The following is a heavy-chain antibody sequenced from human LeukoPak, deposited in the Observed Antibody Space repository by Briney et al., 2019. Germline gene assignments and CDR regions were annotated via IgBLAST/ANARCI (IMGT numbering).Heavy chain of an antibody. J-gene: IGHJ5*02. Sequence: SETLSLTCTVSGGSISSSNYYWGWIRQPPGKGLEWIASIHYSETTYYDPSLKSRVTISVDTSKNHFSLKLSSVTAADTAVYYCARRQYYIGWYENRKSFDPWGQGTLVTVSS. V-gene: IGHV4-39*02. CDR3: ARRQYYIGWYENRKSFDP. CDR1: GGSISSSNYY. D-gene: IGHD6-19*01. CDR2: IHYSETT.